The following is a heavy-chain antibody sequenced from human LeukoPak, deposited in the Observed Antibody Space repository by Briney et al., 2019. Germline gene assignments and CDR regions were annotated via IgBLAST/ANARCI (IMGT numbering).Heavy chain of an antibody. D-gene: IGHD6-19*01. CDR3: AKEVAIPVAVDAFER. CDR2: ISARGGTT. Sequence: GGSLRLSCAASGFTFNSYAMSWVRQAPGKGLEWISAISARGGTTYYADSVKGRFTISRDNSKNTLYLQMNSLGAEDTAVYYCAKEVAIPVAVDAFERWGQGTLVTVSS. J-gene: IGHJ3*02. V-gene: IGHV3-23*01. CDR1: GFTFNSYA.